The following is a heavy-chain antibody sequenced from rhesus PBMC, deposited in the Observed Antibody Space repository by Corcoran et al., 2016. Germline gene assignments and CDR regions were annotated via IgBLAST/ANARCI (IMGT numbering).Heavy chain of an antibody. CDR1: GGSIRGYY. Sequence: QVQLEESGPGLVKPSETLSLTCALSGGSIRGYYWNWFRPPPGKGLAWIGYIGGSSGSTDYNPSLKSRVTLSVDTSKNQLSQKLSSVTAADTAVYYCARRSGLIIDYWGQGVLVTVSS. CDR3: ARRSGLIIDY. J-gene: IGHJ4*01. V-gene: IGHV4-165*02. CDR2: IGGSSGST. D-gene: IGHD6-31*01.